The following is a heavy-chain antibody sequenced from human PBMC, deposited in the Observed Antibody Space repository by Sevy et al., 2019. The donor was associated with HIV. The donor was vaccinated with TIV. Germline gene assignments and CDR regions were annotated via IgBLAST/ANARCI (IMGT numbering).Heavy chain of an antibody. CDR3: VRGGVVGYSYSLDY. CDR2: MKEDGSEK. CDR1: GFTFSVYW. V-gene: IGHV3-7*01. D-gene: IGHD5-18*01. Sequence: GGSLRLSCAASGFTFSVYWMNWVRQAPGKGLEWVATMKEDGSEKYYVDSVKGRFTISRDNAKNSLYLQMNSLRAEDTAVYYCVRGGVVGYSYSLDYWGQGTLVTVSS. J-gene: IGHJ4*02.